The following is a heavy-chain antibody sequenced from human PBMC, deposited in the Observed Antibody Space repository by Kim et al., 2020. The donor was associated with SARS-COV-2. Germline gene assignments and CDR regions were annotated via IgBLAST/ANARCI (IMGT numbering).Heavy chain of an antibody. J-gene: IGHJ4*02. CDR3: ARVRGAYCGGDCWYFDY. V-gene: IGHV1-69*13. Sequence: SVKVSCKASGGTFSSYAISWVRQAPGQGLEWMGGIIPIFGTANYAQKFQGRVTITADESTSTAYMELSSLRSEDTAVYYCARVRGAYCGGDCWYFDYWGQGTLVTVSS. CDR1: GGTFSSYA. D-gene: IGHD2-21*01. CDR2: IIPIFGTA.